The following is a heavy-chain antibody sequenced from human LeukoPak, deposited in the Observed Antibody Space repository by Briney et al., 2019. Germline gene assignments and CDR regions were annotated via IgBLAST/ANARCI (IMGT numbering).Heavy chain of an antibody. CDR3: ARVSYYTVRGVIITSYPDY. V-gene: IGHV4-31*03. Sequence: SETLSLTCTVSGGSISSGGYYWSWIRQHPGKGLEWIGYIYYSGSTYYNPSLKSRVTISVDTSKNQFSLKLSSVTAADTAVYYCARVSYYTVRGVIITSYPDYWGQGTLVTVSS. CDR2: IYYSGST. J-gene: IGHJ4*02. D-gene: IGHD3-10*01. CDR1: GGSISSGGYY.